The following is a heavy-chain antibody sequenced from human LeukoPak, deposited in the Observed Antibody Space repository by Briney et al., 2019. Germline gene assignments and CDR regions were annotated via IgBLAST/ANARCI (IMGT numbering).Heavy chain of an antibody. J-gene: IGHJ5*02. Sequence: ASVKVSCKASGYTFTSYGISWVRQAPGQGLEWMGRIYPDSGDTNYAQKFQGRVTLTRDTSISTAYMELSTLTSDDTAVYYCARGVGSSWFDPWGQGTLVTVSS. CDR2: IYPDSGDT. V-gene: IGHV1-2*06. CDR1: GYTFTSYG. D-gene: IGHD2-2*01. CDR3: ARGVGSSWFDP.